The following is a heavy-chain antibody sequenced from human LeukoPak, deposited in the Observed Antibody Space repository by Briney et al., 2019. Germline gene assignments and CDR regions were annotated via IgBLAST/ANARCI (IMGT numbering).Heavy chain of an antibody. J-gene: IGHJ3*02. CDR1: GFTVSSNY. D-gene: IGHD3-10*01. V-gene: IGHV3-66*01. Sequence: QPGGSLRLSCAASGFTVSSNYMSWVRQAPGKGLEWVSVIYSGGSTYYADSVKGRFTISRDNSKNTLYLQMNSLRAEDTAVYYCARDTPGWFGAKYAFDIWGQGTMVTVSS. CDR3: ARDTPGWFGAKYAFDI. CDR2: IYSGGST.